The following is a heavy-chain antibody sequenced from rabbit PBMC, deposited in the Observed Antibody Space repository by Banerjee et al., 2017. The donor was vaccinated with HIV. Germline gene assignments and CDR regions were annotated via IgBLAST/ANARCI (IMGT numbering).Heavy chain of an antibody. V-gene: IGHV1S45*01. Sequence: QEQLEESGGDLVKPEGSLTLTCTASGFSFNNKYVMCWVRQAPGKGLEWIACINTSSGNTVYASWAKGRFTISKTSSTTVTLQMTSLTAADTATYFCARAPYAYYTGDAYASFNLWGPGTLVTVS. CDR2: INTSSGNT. CDR1: GFSFNNKYV. D-gene: IGHD6-1*01. CDR3: ARAPYAYYTGDAYASFNL. J-gene: IGHJ4*01.